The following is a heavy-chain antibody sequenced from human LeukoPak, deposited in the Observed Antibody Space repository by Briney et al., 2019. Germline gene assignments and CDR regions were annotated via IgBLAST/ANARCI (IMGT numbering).Heavy chain of an antibody. D-gene: IGHD2-2*01. Sequence: GGSLRLSCAASGFTFSNCNMNWVRHAPGKGLEWVSSISPSSSSIYYADSVKGRFTISRDNAKNTLYLQMNSLRAEDTAVYYCARVAVEYQLLSGWFDPWGQGTLVTVSS. CDR2: ISPSSSSI. CDR3: ARVAVEYQLLSGWFDP. V-gene: IGHV3-21*01. CDR1: GFTFSNCN. J-gene: IGHJ5*02.